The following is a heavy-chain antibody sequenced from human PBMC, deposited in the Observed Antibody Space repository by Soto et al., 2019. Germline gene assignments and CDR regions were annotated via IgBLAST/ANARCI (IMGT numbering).Heavy chain of an antibody. CDR2: IDPSDSYT. V-gene: IGHV5-10-1*01. Sequence: EVQLVQSGAEVKKPGESLRISCKGSGYSFTSYWISWVRQMPGQGLEWMGRIDPSDSYTNYSPSFQGHVTISAAKSIRTGYLQWSSLKASDTAMYYCARLQAAAGDNDLTFDYWGQGTLVTVSS. CDR1: GYSFTSYW. D-gene: IGHD6-13*01. J-gene: IGHJ4*02. CDR3: ARLQAAAGDNDLTFDY.